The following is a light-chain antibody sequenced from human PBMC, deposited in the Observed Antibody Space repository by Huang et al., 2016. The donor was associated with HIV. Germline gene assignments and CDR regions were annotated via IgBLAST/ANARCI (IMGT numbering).Light chain of an antibody. CDR2: DAS. CDR1: PSVSSY. V-gene: IGKV3-11*01. CDR3: QQRSKGGT. Sequence: EIVLTQSPATLSLSPGERATLSCRASPSVSSYLAWYQKKPGQAPRLRIYDASNRATGIPARFCGSGSGTDFTLTISSLEPEDFAVDYCQQRSKGGTFGPGTKVDIK. J-gene: IGKJ3*01.